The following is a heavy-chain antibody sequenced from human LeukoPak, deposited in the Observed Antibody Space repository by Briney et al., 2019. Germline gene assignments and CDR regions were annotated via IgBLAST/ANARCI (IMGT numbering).Heavy chain of an antibody. Sequence: GGSLRLSCAVSGFSVSDYSISWIRLSPGKGPEWISYVMSGRGSTNYADSVKGRLTISRDNARNSVALQLDGLRADDTAVYFCARERRGSYYAFESWGQGTLVTVSS. D-gene: IGHD3-16*01. CDR2: VMSGRGST. V-gene: IGHV3-11*05. CDR3: ARERRGSYYAFES. J-gene: IGHJ4*02. CDR1: GFSVSDYS.